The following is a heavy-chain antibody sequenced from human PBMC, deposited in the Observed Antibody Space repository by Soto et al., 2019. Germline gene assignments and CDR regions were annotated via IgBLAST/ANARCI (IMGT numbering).Heavy chain of an antibody. Sequence: RASVKVSCKTSGYTFTNYYIHWVRQAPGQGLEWMGIVNPSSGSTSYPQKFQGRVTMTRDTSTSTVYMDLSSLKSEDTAVYYCAKGSSGSYLNWFGPWGQGTLVTVSS. CDR3: AKGSSGSYLNWFGP. D-gene: IGHD1-26*01. V-gene: IGHV1-46*01. J-gene: IGHJ5*02. CDR2: VNPSSGST. CDR1: GYTFTNYY.